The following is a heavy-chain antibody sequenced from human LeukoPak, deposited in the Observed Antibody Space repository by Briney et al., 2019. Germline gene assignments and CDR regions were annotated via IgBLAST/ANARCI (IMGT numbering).Heavy chain of an antibody. V-gene: IGHV4-39*07. CDR3: ARDHYYGSGSYYNSLYYYYYGMDV. J-gene: IGHJ6*02. Sequence: PSETLSLTCTVSGGSISGTTYYWGWIRQPPGKGLEWIGTIYYSGSTNYNPSLKSRVTMSVDTSKNQFSLKLSSVTAADTAVYYCARDHYYGSGSYYNSLYYYYYGMDVWGQGTTVTVSS. CDR2: IYYSGST. D-gene: IGHD3-10*01. CDR1: GGSISGTTYY.